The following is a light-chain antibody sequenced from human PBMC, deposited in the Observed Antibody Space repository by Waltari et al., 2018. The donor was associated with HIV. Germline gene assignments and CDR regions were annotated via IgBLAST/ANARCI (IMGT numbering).Light chain of an antibody. CDR1: SSNIGNNH. J-gene: IGLJ2*01. CDR3: GTWDGSLSGGV. Sequence: QSLLPPPPSVSAAPGPPVTIPCSGTSSNIGNNHVSWYQQLPGTAPKLLIYDNNQRPSGIPDRFSGSKSGTSATLGITELRTGDEAEYHCGTWDGSLSGGVFGGGTKLTVL. V-gene: IGLV1-51*01. CDR2: DNN.